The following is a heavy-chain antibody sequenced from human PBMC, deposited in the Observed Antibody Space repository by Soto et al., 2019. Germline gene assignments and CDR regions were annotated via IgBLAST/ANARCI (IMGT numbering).Heavy chain of an antibody. CDR3: ARGEGYCGSTSCYGRYYYYCMDV. CDR2: ISSSSSTI. J-gene: IGHJ6*02. D-gene: IGHD2-2*01. V-gene: IGHV3-48*01. Sequence: GGSLRLSCAASGFTFSSYSMNWVRQAPGKGLEWVSYISSSSSTIYYADSVKGRFTISRDNAKNSLYQQMNSLRAEDTAVYYCARGEGYCGSTSCYGRYYYYCMDVWGQGTTVTVSS. CDR1: GFTFSSYS.